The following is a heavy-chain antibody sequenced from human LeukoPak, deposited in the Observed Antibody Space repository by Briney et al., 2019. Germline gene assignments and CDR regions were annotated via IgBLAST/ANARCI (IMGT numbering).Heavy chain of an antibody. CDR3: ASFLYYYDSSGSKPTDAFDI. J-gene: IGHJ3*02. CDR2: IIPIFGTA. D-gene: IGHD3-22*01. CDR1: GGTFISYA. Sequence: SVKVSCKASGGTFISYAISWVRQAPGQGLEWMGGIIPIFGTANYAQKFQGRVTITADESTSTAYMELSSLRSEDTAVYYCASFLYYYDSSGSKPTDAFDIWGQGTMVTVSS. V-gene: IGHV1-69*13.